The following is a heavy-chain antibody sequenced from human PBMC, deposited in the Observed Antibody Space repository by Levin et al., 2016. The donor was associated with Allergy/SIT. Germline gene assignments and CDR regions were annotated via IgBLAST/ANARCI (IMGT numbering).Heavy chain of an antibody. J-gene: IGHJ4*02. V-gene: IGHV4-39*01. Sequence: SETLSLTCNVSTGSISSSSYYWGWIRQPPGKGLEWIGSIYYSGNTYYNPSLKSRVSISVDTAKNQFSLKFVSVTAADTAVYYCVSGYSSSWVDNWGQGTLVTVSS. CDR2: IYYSGNT. CDR3: VSGYSSSWVDN. CDR1: TGSISSSSYY. D-gene: IGHD6-13*01.